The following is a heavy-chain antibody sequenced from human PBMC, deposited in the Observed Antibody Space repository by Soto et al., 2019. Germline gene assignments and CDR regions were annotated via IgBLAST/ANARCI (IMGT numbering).Heavy chain of an antibody. D-gene: IGHD3-10*01. Sequence: RGESLKISCKGSGYSFTSYWISWVRQMPGKGLEWMGRIDPSDSYTNYSPSFQGHVTISADKSISTAYLQWSSLKASDTAMYYCATPFITMVRGVISPYYYGMDVWGQGTTVTVSS. CDR1: GYSFTSYW. CDR3: ATPFITMVRGVISPYYYGMDV. J-gene: IGHJ6*02. V-gene: IGHV5-10-1*01. CDR2: IDPSDSYT.